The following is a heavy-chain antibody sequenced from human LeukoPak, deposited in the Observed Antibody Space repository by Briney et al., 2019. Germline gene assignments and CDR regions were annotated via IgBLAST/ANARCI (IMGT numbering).Heavy chain of an antibody. J-gene: IGHJ4*02. Sequence: GSVKVACKASGYTFTGYYIHGVRQAPGQGLEWRGWINPDSRGTNYAQKLQGRVTMTRDTSISTTYMELSSLRSDDTAVYYCAILRGVIDYWGQGSLVTVSS. CDR2: INPDSRGT. CDR3: AILRGVIDY. D-gene: IGHD3-10*01. V-gene: IGHV1-2*02. CDR1: GYTFTGYY.